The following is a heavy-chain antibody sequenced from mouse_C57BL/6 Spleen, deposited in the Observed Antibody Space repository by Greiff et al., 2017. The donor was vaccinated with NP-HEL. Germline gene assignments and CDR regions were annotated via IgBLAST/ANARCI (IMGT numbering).Heavy chain of an antibody. D-gene: IGHD2-3*01. CDR2: IYPGDGDT. Sequence: QVQLKESGPELVKPGASVKISCKASGYAFSSSWMNWVKQRPGKGLEWIGRIYPGDGDTNYNGKFKGKATLTADKSSSTAYMQLSSLTSEDSAVYFCARWWLLLSYYAMDYWGQGTSVTVSS. V-gene: IGHV1-82*01. CDR3: ARWWLLLSYYAMDY. J-gene: IGHJ4*01. CDR1: GYAFSSSW.